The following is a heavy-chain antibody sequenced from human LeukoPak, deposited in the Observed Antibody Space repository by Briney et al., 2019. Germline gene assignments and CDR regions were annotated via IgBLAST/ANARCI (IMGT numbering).Heavy chain of an antibody. Sequence: PGGSLRLSCAASGFTFSSYAMSWVRQAPGKGLEWVSAISGSGGSTYYADSVKGRFTISRDNSKNTLYLQMNSLRAEDTAVYYCASPGYGDYEGFWYFDLWGRGTLVTVSS. V-gene: IGHV3-23*01. CDR3: ASPGYGDYEGFWYFDL. J-gene: IGHJ2*01. D-gene: IGHD4-17*01. CDR2: ISGSGGST. CDR1: GFTFSSYA.